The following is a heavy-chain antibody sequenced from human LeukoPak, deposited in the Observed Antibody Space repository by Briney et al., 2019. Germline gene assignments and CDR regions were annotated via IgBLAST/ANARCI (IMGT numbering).Heavy chain of an antibody. J-gene: IGHJ4*02. V-gene: IGHV1-2*02. D-gene: IGHD3-3*01. Sequence: ASVKVSCKASGYTFTGYYMHWVRQAPGQGLEWMGWINPNSGGTNYAQKFQGRVTMTRDTSMRTAYMELNRLRLDDTAVYYCARDAYDFWSGYLYYFDYWGQGTRVTVSS. CDR3: ARDAYDFWSGYLYYFDY. CDR1: GYTFTGYY. CDR2: INPNSGGT.